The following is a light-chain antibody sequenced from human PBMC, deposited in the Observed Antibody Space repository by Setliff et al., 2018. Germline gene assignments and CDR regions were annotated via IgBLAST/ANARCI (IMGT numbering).Light chain of an antibody. V-gene: IGLV2-8*01. CDR3: SSYTSSSTYV. J-gene: IGLJ1*01. Sequence: QSALTQPPSASGSPGQSVTISCTGTGGLVGGYNYVSWYQQHPGKAPRLIIYEVTKRPSGVPDRFSGSNSGSTASLTVSGLQAEDEADYYCSSYTSSSTYVFGTGTKVTVL. CDR1: GGLVGGYNY. CDR2: EVT.